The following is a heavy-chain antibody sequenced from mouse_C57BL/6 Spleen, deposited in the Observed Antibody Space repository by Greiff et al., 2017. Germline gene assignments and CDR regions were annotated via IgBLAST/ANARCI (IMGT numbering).Heavy chain of an antibody. CDR3: ARSSRPYWYFDV. Sequence: VQLQQPGAELVRPGSSVKLSCKASGYTFTSYWMHWVKQRPIQGLEWIGNIDPSDSETHYNQKFKDKATLTVDKSSSTAYMQLSSLTSEDSAVYYCARSSRPYWYFDVWGTGTTVTVSS. CDR2: IDPSDSET. CDR1: GYTFTSYW. J-gene: IGHJ1*03. V-gene: IGHV1-52*01. D-gene: IGHD1-1*01.